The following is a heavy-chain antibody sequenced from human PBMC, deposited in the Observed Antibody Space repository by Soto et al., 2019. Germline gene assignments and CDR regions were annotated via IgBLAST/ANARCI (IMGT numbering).Heavy chain of an antibody. CDR1: GFTFSSYA. V-gene: IGHV3-23*01. D-gene: IGHD2-2*01. CDR2: ISGSGGST. J-gene: IGHJ6*02. Sequence: EVQLLESGGGLVQPGGSLRLSCAASGFTFSSYAMSWVRQAPGKGLEWVSAISGSGGSTYYADSVKGRFTISRDNSKNTLYLQMNRLRAEDTAVYYCAKDPHLNSLRVVPAAIDLWGVSGGPYRDGMDVWGQGTTVTVSS. CDR3: AKDPHLNSLRVVPAAIDLWGVSGGPYRDGMDV.